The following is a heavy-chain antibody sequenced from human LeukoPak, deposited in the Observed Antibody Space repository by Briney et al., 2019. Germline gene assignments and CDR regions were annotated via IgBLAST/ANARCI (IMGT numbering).Heavy chain of an antibody. CDR2: ISSSSITI. D-gene: IGHD2-15*01. CDR1: GFTFSRYS. CDR3: ARDRGGSYSAIDY. V-gene: IGHV3-48*04. Sequence: GSALILSCAATGFTFSRYSLNWVRQAPGKGLEWVSFISSSSITIYYADSVKGRFTTSRDNVEKSLYLQMNRQRAEDTAVYYCARDRGGSYSAIDYWGQGTLVTVSS. J-gene: IGHJ4*02.